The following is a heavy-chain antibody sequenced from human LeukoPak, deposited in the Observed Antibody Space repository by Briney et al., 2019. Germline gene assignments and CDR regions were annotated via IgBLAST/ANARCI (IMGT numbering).Heavy chain of an antibody. CDR3: ARRRVIATTYWDY. CDR1: GFTFSSDC. D-gene: IGHD2/OR15-2a*01. J-gene: IGHJ4*02. V-gene: IGHV3-7*04. CDR2: IKEDGSEK. Sequence: GGSLRLSCAASGFTFSSDCMSWVRQAPGKGLEGVSHIKEDGSEKYYVDSVKGRFTISRDNAKNSLYLQLNSLRAEDPAVYYCARRRVIATTYWDYWGQGSLLSVSS.